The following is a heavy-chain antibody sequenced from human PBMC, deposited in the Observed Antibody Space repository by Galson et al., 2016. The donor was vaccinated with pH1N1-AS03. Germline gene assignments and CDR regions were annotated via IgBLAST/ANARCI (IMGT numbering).Heavy chain of an antibody. J-gene: IGHJ5*02. CDR1: GGSFSGYY. Sequence: ETLSLTCAVNGGSFSGYYWNWIRQSPGKGLEWVGEINHSGATNYNPSLKSRLTISIDMSKNPFSLKLNSVTASDTAVYFCARQTKGYCRGGDCWGWFDPWGQGTLVIVSS. CDR2: INHSGAT. D-gene: IGHD2-15*01. CDR3: ARQTKGYCRGGDCWGWFDP. V-gene: IGHV4-34*01.